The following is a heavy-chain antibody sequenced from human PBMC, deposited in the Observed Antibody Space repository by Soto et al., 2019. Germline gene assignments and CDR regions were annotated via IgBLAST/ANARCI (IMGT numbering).Heavy chain of an antibody. J-gene: IGHJ5*02. CDR1: GGSVRSGNYY. CDR2: VYFSGST. D-gene: IGHD3-10*01. V-gene: IGHV4-61*01. Sequence: PSETLSLTCSVSGGSVRSGNYYWSWIRQPPGKGLEWIGYVYFSGSTNYNPSLKSRVSISADMSKNQISLKLTSVTAADTAIYYCASMKVGTRPTGFDPWGQGTQVTVSS. CDR3: ASMKVGTRPTGFDP.